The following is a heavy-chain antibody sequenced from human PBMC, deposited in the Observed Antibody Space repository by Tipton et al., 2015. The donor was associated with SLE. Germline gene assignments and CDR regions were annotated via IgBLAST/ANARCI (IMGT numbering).Heavy chain of an antibody. CDR3: ATDYYDSSGYPTFFDY. Sequence: SLRLSCAASGFTFSSYEMNWVRQAPGEGLEWVSYISSSGGTIYYADSVKGRFTISRDNGKNSLYLQMNSLRAEDTAVYYCATDYYDSSGYPTFFDYWGQGTLVTVSS. D-gene: IGHD3-22*01. J-gene: IGHJ4*02. V-gene: IGHV3-48*03. CDR1: GFTFSSYE. CDR2: ISSSGGTI.